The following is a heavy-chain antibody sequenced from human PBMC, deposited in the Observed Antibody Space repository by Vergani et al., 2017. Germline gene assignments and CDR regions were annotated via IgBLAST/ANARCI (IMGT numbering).Heavy chain of an antibody. CDR3: AKSQWLVERDYYYYYYMDV. CDR2: ISYDGSNK. Sequence: QVQLVESGGGVVQPGRSLRLSCAASGFTFSSYGMHWVRQAPGKGLEWVAVISYDGSNKYYADSVKGRFTISRDNSKNTMYLQMNSLRAEDTAVYYCAKSQWLVERDYYYYYYMDVWGKGTTVTVSS. V-gene: IGHV3-30*18. CDR1: GFTFSSYG. J-gene: IGHJ6*03. D-gene: IGHD6-19*01.